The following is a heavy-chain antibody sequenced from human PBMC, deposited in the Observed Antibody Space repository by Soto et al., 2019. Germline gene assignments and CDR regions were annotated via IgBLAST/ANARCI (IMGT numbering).Heavy chain of an antibody. CDR1: GFTFSSYA. Sequence: EVQLLESGGGLVQPGGSLRLSCAASGFTFSSYAMSWVRQAPGKGLEWVSAISGSGGSTYYADSVKGRFTIYRDNSKNTLYLNMNSLRAEDTAVYYCAKGRVVSGNWFDPWGQGTLVTVSS. CDR3: AKGRVVSGNWFDP. V-gene: IGHV3-23*01. CDR2: ISGSGGST. J-gene: IGHJ5*02. D-gene: IGHD2-2*01.